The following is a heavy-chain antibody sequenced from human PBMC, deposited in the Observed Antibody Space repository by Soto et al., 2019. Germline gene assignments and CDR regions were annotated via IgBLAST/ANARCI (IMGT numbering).Heavy chain of an antibody. J-gene: IGHJ4*02. CDR2: INAGNGNT. Sequence: QVQLVQSGAEEKKPGASVKVSCKASGYTFTSYAMHWVRQAPGQRLEWMGWINAGNGNTKYSQKFQGRVTITRDTSASTAYMELSSLRSEDTAVYYCARGLWFGEPELDYWGQGTLVTVSS. CDR1: GYTFTSYA. V-gene: IGHV1-3*05. D-gene: IGHD3-10*01. CDR3: ARGLWFGEPELDY.